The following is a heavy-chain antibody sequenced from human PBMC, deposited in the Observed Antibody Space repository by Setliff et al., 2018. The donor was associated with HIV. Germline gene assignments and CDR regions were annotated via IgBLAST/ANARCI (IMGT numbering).Heavy chain of an antibody. Sequence: SVKVSCKASGGTFSSYAISWVRQAPGQGLEWMGGIIPIFNTANYAQKFQGRVTITADESTSTAYMELRSLGSDDTAVYYCARDGMVRGVRRKLDYWGRGTLVTAPQ. J-gene: IGHJ4*02. CDR1: GGTFSSYA. V-gene: IGHV1-69*13. D-gene: IGHD3-10*01. CDR3: ARDGMVRGVRRKLDY. CDR2: IIPIFNTA.